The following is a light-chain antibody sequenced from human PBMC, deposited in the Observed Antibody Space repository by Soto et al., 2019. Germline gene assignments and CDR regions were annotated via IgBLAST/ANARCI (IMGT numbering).Light chain of an antibody. V-gene: IGKV3-15*01. CDR3: QQYDEWPLT. CDR1: QSVKSR. CDR2: DAF. J-gene: IGKJ4*01. Sequence: EKVMTQSPATLSVSPGERATLSCRASQSVKSRLAWYQQKPGQAPRLLIYDAFTRATGIPARFSGSASGTEFTLTISSLQSEDFAVYYCQQYDEWPLTLGGGPKVEIK.